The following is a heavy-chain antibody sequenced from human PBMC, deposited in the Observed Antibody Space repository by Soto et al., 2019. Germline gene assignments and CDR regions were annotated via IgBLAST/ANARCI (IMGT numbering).Heavy chain of an antibody. CDR2: ISCDGSNK. CDR1: GFTFSSYG. J-gene: IGHJ6*02. Sequence: GGSRRLSCAASGFTFSSYGMHWVRQAPGKGLEWVAVISCDGSNKYYADSVKGRFTISXXXSXXTXXLXXNSXSAXDTAVYYCGARLSYYYGMDVWGQGTTVTVSS. CDR3: GARLSYYYGMDV. V-gene: IGHV3-30*03.